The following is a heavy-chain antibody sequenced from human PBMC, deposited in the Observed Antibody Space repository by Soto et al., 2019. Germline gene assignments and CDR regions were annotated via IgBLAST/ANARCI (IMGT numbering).Heavy chain of an antibody. CDR1: GGTFSSYA. V-gene: IGHV1-69*01. CDR2: IIPIFGTA. J-gene: IGHJ6*02. D-gene: IGHD6-19*01. CDR3: ARGGGNGDIAVASNGYYYYGMDV. Sequence: VQLVQSGAEVKKPGSSVKVSCKASGGTFSSYAISWVRQAPGQGLEWMGGIIPIFGTANYAQKFQGRVTITADESTSTAYMELSSLRSEDTAVYYCARGGGNGDIAVASNGYYYYGMDVWGQGTTVTVSS.